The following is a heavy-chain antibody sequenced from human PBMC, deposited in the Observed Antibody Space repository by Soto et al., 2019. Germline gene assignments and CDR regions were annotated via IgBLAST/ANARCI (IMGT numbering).Heavy chain of an antibody. V-gene: IGHV3-53*01. CDR2: IHSDGST. CDR3: ARDARGPFDY. Sequence: PVGSLRLSCSVAGFTVSDSMSWVRQAPGKGLECVSFIHSDGSTHYTDSVRGRFTISRDNSKNTLYLQMDRLRVDDTAVYFCARDARGPFDYWGQGTLVTVSS. J-gene: IGHJ4*02. CDR1: GFTVSDS. D-gene: IGHD5-12*01.